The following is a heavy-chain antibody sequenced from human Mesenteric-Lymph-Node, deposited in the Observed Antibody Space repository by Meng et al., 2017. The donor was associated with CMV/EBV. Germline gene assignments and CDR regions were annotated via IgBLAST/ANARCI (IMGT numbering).Heavy chain of an antibody. D-gene: IGHD1-26*01. CDR2: IGSSSNYK. CDR3: ARSGNYNRDYFDY. Sequence: GESLKISCEVSGFTFSRYAMIWVRQAPGKGLEWVSCIGSSSNYKYYVDSLKGRVTVSRDNAKNSLYLQMNSLKVEDTAVYYCARSGNYNRDYFDYWGQGTLVTVSS. V-gene: IGHV3-21*01. J-gene: IGHJ4*02. CDR1: GFTFSRYA.